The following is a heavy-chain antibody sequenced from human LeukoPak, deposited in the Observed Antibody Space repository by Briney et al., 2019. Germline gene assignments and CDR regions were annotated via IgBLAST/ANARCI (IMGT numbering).Heavy chain of an antibody. Sequence: SETMLLTCTVSGGSISSYYWSWIRQPPGKGLEWIGYIYYSGSTNYNPSLKSRVTISVDTSKNQFSLKLSSVTAADTAVYYCAREGSGNTGGFDYWGQGTLVTVSS. J-gene: IGHJ4*02. D-gene: IGHD1-26*01. CDR2: IYYSGST. CDR3: AREGSGNTGGFDY. V-gene: IGHV4-59*01. CDR1: GGSISSYY.